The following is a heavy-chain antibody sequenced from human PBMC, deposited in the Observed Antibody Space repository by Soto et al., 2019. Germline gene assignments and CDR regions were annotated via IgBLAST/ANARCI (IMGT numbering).Heavy chain of an antibody. CDR1: GYTFSTYY. D-gene: IGHD3-3*01. J-gene: IGHJ6*02. Sequence: ASVKVSCKASGYTFSTYYMHWVRQAPGQGYEWMGIINPSGGSTTYAQKFQGRVTMTRDTSTTTVYMELSSLKSDDTAVYYCARDQGITTFGVYSMYYYGMDVWGQGTTVTVSS. V-gene: IGHV1-46*01. CDR3: ARDQGITTFGVYSMYYYGMDV. CDR2: INPSGGST.